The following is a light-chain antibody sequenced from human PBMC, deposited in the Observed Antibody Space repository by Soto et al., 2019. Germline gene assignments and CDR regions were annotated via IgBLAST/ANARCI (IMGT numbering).Light chain of an antibody. J-gene: IGKJ1*01. CDR3: QQYGSSGT. Sequence: EIVLTQSPATLSLSAGEGATLSCRASQSVSNNYLAWYQQKPGQAPRLLIYGASNRATGIPDRFSGSGSGTDFTLTISRLEPEDFAVYYCQQYGSSGTFGQGTKVDIK. CDR1: QSVSNNY. CDR2: GAS. V-gene: IGKV3-20*01.